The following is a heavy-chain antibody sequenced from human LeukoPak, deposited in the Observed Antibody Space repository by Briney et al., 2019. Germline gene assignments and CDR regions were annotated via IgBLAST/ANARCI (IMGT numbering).Heavy chain of an antibody. CDR3: AKDGYSGSYLVPDY. J-gene: IGHJ4*02. V-gene: IGHV3-30*04. Sequence: PGGSLRLSCAASGFTFSSYAMHWVRQAPGKGLEWVAVISYDGSNKYYADSVKGRFTISRDNSKNTLYLQMNSLRAEDTAVYYCAKDGYSGSYLVPDYWGQGTLVTVSS. D-gene: IGHD1-26*01. CDR1: GFTFSSYA. CDR2: ISYDGSNK.